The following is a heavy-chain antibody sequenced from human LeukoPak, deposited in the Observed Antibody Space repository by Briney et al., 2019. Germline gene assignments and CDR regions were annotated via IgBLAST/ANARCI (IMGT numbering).Heavy chain of an antibody. J-gene: IGHJ4*02. CDR3: AKDPRRNYYDSSGYLVY. V-gene: IGHV3-23*01. CDR2: ISSSGGST. Sequence: GESLRLSCAASGFTFSSYTMNWVRQAPGKGLEWVSAISSSGGSTYYADSVKGRFTISRDNSKSTLYLQMNSLRAEDTAVYYCAKDPRRNYYDSSGYLVYWGQGTLVTVSS. D-gene: IGHD3-22*01. CDR1: GFTFSSYT.